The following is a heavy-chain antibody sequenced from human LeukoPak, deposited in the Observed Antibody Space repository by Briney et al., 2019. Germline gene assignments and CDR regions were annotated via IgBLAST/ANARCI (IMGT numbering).Heavy chain of an antibody. J-gene: IGHJ4*02. V-gene: IGHV4-39*01. CDR3: ARAPGYSGYDTDY. CDR1: GGSISSSSYS. Sequence: PSETLSLTCTVSGGSISSSSYSWGWIRQPPGKGLEWIGSIYYSGSTYYNPSLKSRVTISVDTSKNQFSLKLNSVTAADTAVYYCARAPGYSGYDTDYWGQGTLVTVSS. D-gene: IGHD5-12*01. CDR2: IYYSGST.